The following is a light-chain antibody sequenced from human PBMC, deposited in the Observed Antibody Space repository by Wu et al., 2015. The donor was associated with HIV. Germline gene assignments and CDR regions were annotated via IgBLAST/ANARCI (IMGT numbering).Light chain of an antibody. CDR2: GAS. Sequence: EVVMTQSPGTLSVSPGEGVTLSCRASQSIGSDLAWYQQKPGHPPRLLIYGASTRATAIPARFGGSGSGTDFTLTISSMQSEDFAVYYCQQYNNWPRSFGQGTKLEIK. J-gene: IGKJ2*03. CDR1: QSIGSD. V-gene: IGKV3-15*01. CDR3: QQYNNWPRS.